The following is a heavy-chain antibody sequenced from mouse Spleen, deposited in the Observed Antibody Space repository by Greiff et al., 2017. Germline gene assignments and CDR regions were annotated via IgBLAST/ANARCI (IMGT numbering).Heavy chain of an antibody. D-gene: IGHD4-1*01. CDR3: AMGDWAFAY. Sequence: QVQLQQSGPELVKPGASVKISCKASGYAFSSSWMNWVKQRPGKGLEWIGRIYPGDGDTNYNGKFKGKATLTADKSSSTAYMQLSSLTSEDSAVYFCAMGDWAFAYWGQGTLVTVSA. CDR1: GYAFSSSW. CDR2: IYPGDGDT. J-gene: IGHJ3*01. V-gene: IGHV1-82*01.